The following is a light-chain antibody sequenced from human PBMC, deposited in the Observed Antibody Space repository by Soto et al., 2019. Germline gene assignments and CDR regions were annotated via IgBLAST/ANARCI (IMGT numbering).Light chain of an antibody. Sequence: QSVLTQPPSASGSPGQSVTIACTGTSSDVGGYNYVSWYQEHPGKAPKVIIYEVSKRPSGVPDRFSGSKSGNTASLTVSGLQAEDEAHYYCCSYAGSNTFVFGTGTKSPS. CDR1: SSDVGGYNY. CDR3: CSYAGSNTFV. V-gene: IGLV2-8*01. CDR2: EVS. J-gene: IGLJ1*01.